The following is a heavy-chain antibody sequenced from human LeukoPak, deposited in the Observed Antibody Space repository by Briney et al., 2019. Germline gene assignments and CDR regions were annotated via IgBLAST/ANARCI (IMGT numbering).Heavy chain of an antibody. CDR2: LKQDGSEK. J-gene: IGHJ5*02. D-gene: IGHD1-1*01. Sequence: GGSLRLSCAASGFTFSSYWMTWVRQAPGKGLEWVANLKQDGSEKYYVDSVKGRFTISRDNAKNSLYLQMNSLRAEDTAVYYCAREVTGTRNNWFDPWGQGTLVTVSS. V-gene: IGHV3-7*01. CDR1: GFTFSSYW. CDR3: AREVTGTRNNWFDP.